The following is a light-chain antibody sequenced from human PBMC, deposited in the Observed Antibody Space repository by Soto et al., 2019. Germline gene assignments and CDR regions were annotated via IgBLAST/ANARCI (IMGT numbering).Light chain of an antibody. V-gene: IGKV1-13*02. Sequence: IQLTQSPSFLSASVGDRVTITCRASQGISSALAWYQQKPGKAPKLLIYDASSLESGVPSRFSGSGSGTDFTLTISSLQPEDFATYYCQQSYTMPTFGQGTKVDIK. J-gene: IGKJ1*01. CDR2: DAS. CDR1: QGISSA. CDR3: QQSYTMPT.